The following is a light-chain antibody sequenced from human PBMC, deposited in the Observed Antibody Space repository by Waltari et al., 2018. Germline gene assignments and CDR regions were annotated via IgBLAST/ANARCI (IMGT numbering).Light chain of an antibody. Sequence: EIVMTQSPATLSLSAGDRAALPCTASQSIGNNVAWYQQRPGQAPTLLLYAASTRATGVPSRFSGSGSGTEFSLAISSLQSDDFGVYYCHQYNDRPWTFGQGTRVE. CDR3: HQYNDRPWT. J-gene: IGKJ1*01. CDR1: QSIGNN. V-gene: IGKV3-15*01. CDR2: AAS.